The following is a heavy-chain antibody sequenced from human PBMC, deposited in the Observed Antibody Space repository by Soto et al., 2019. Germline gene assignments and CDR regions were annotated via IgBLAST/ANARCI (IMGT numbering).Heavy chain of an antibody. CDR3: ARLKVYGRTVYYYYYGMDV. D-gene: IGHD1-26*01. V-gene: IGHV4-34*01. CDR1: GGSFSGYY. CDR2: INHSGST. Sequence: SGTLSRTCAVYGGSFSGYYWSWIRQPPGKGLEWIGEINHSGSTNYNPSLKSRVTISVDTSKNQFSLKLSSVTAADTAVYYCARLKVYGRTVYYYYYGMDVWGQGTTVTVSS. J-gene: IGHJ6*02.